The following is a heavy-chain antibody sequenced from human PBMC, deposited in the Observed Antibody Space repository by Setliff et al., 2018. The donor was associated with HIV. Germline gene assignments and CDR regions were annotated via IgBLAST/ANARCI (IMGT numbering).Heavy chain of an antibody. Sequence: ASVKVSCKASGDTFSGHYMHWVRQAPGQGLEWLGWINPNSGGTKYAQQFQGGLTMTRDTSITTVYMELSRLRSDDTAVYYCATDGSVVVVAGRGFDPWGQGTLVTVSS. V-gene: IGHV1-2*02. CDR1: GDTFSGHY. D-gene: IGHD2-15*01. J-gene: IGHJ5*02. CDR2: INPNSGGT. CDR3: ATDGSVVVVAGRGFDP.